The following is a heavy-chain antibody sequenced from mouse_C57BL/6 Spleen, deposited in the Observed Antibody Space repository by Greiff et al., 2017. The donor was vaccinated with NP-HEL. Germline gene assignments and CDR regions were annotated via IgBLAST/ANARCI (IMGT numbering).Heavy chain of an antibody. V-gene: IGHV1-26*01. CDR2: INPNNGGT. J-gene: IGHJ1*03. CDR3: ALLLRSSYWYFDV. CDR1: GYTFTDYY. D-gene: IGHD1-1*01. Sequence: VQLQQSGPELVKPGASVKISCKASGYTFTDYYMNWVKQSHGKSLEWIGDINPNNGGTSYNQKFKGKATLTVDKSSSTAYMELRSLTSEDSAVYYCALLLRSSYWYFDVWGTGTTVTVSS.